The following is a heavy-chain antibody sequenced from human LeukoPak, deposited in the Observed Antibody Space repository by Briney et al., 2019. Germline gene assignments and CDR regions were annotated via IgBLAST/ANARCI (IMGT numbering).Heavy chain of an antibody. J-gene: IGHJ4*02. CDR1: GGSFSGYY. CDR2: INHSGST. D-gene: IGHD3-9*01. Sequence: PSETLSLTCAVYGGSFSGYYWSWIRQPPGKGLEWIGEINHSGSTNYNPSLKSRVTISVDTSKNQFSLKLCSVTAADTAVYYCARGRRYFDYFDYWGQGTLVTVSS. V-gene: IGHV4-34*01. CDR3: ARGRRYFDYFDY.